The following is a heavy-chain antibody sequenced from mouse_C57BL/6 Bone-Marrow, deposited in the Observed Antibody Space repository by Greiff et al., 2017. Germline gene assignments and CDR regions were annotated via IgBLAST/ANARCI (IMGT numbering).Heavy chain of an antibody. CDR3: ARTFFDY. CDR2: IHPNSGST. Sequence: QVQLHQPGAELVKPGASVKLSCKASGYTFTSYWMHWVKQKPGQGLEWIGMIHPNSGSTNYNEKFKSQATLTVDKSSSTAYMQLSSLTSEDSAVYYCARTFFDYWGQGTTLTVAS. J-gene: IGHJ2*01. CDR1: GYTFTSYW. V-gene: IGHV1-64*01.